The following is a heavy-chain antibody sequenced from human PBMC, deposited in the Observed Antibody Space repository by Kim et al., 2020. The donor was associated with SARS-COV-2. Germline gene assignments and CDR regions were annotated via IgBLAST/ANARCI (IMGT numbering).Heavy chain of an antibody. CDR3: ATYYGSGSYYLPYYYYGMDV. D-gene: IGHD3-10*01. CDR1: GFTFSSYA. V-gene: IGHV3-23*01. CDR2: ISGSGGST. Sequence: GGSLRLSCAASGFTFSSYAMSWVRQAPGKGLEWVSAISGSGGSTYYADSVKGRFTISRDNSKNTLYLQMNSLRAEDTAVYYCATYYGSGSYYLPYYYYGMDVWGQGTTVPVSS. J-gene: IGHJ6*02.